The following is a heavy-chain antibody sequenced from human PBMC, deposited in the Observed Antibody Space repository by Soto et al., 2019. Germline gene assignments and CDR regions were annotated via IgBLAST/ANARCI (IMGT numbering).Heavy chain of an antibody. CDR1: GGSIGSYH. Sequence: SETLSLTCTVSGGSIGSYHWSWVRQPPGKGLEGIASVYYTGTTNYNPSLGSRVTISIDAPENQISLKLTSVTAADTAFYYCARDTVLTGMFDFWGQGTLVTVSS. V-gene: IGHV4-59*01. CDR2: VYYTGTT. J-gene: IGHJ4*02. D-gene: IGHD4-17*01. CDR3: ARDTVLTGMFDF.